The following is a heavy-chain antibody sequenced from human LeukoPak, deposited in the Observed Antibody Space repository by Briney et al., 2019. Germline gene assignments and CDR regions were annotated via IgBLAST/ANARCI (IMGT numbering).Heavy chain of an antibody. CDR1: GYTFTDYY. J-gene: IGHJ6*03. CDR2: INPNSGGT. V-gene: IGHV1-2*06. Sequence: ASVKVSCKASGYTFTDYYMHWVRQAPGQGLEWMGRINPNSGGTNYAQKLQGRVTMTRDTSISTAYMELSRLRSDDTAVYYCARDVRENYYYYYMDVWGKGTTVTISS. D-gene: IGHD1-26*01. CDR3: ARDVRENYYYYYMDV.